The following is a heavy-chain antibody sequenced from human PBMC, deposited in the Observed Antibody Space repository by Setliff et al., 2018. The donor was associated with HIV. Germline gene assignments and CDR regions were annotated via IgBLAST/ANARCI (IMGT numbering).Heavy chain of an antibody. V-gene: IGHV1-69*13. CDR3: ARGERGFLDFNWFDP. CDR2: IIPMFGTA. J-gene: IGHJ5*02. Sequence: SVKVSCKASGYTFTNYYIHWVRQAPGQGLEWMGGIIPMFGTANYAQKFQGRVTITADESTSTAYMELSSLRSEDTAVYYCARGERGFLDFNWFDPWGQGTLVTVSS. D-gene: IGHD3-3*01. CDR1: GYTFTNYY.